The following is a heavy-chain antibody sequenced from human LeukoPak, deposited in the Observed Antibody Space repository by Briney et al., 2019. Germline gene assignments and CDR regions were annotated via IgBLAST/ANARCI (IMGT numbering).Heavy chain of an antibody. V-gene: IGHV3-30-3*01. Sequence: GRSLRLSCAASGFTFSSYAMHWVRQAPGKGLEWVAVISYDGSNKYYADSVKGRFTISRDNAKNSLYLQMNSLRAEDTAVYYCARDSPEQGLVVDAFDIWGQGTMVTVSS. CDR1: GFTFSSYA. J-gene: IGHJ3*02. D-gene: IGHD6-19*01. CDR2: ISYDGSNK. CDR3: ARDSPEQGLVVDAFDI.